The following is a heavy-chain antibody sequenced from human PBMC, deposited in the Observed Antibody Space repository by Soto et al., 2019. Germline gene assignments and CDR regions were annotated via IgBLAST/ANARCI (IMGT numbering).Heavy chain of an antibody. Sequence: QVQLQESGPGLVKPSQTLSLTCTVSGGSISSGDYYWSWIRQPPGKGLEWIGYIYYSGSTYYNPSLKSRVTISVDTSKNQFSPKLSSVTAADTAVYYCARDIVLVPFFFGYYGMDVWGQGTTVTVSS. CDR1: GGSISSGDYY. CDR3: ARDIVLVPFFFGYYGMDV. V-gene: IGHV4-30-4*01. CDR2: IYYSGST. D-gene: IGHD2-2*01. J-gene: IGHJ6*02.